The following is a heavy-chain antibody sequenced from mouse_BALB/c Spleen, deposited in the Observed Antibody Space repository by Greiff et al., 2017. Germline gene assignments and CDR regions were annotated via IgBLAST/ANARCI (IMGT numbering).Heavy chain of an antibody. CDR2: IDPANGNT. V-gene: IGHV14-3*02. J-gene: IGHJ2*01. Sequence: EVQLQQSGAELVKPGASVKLSCTASGFNINDTYMHWVKQRPEQGLEWIGRIDPANGNTKYDPKFQGKATITADTSSNTAYLQLSSLTSEDTAVYYCARGSSYFDDWGQGTTLTVSS. CDR1: GFNINDTY. CDR3: ARGSSYFDD. D-gene: IGHD1-1*01.